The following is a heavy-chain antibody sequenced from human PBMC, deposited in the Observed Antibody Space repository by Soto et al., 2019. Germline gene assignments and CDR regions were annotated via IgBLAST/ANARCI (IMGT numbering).Heavy chain of an antibody. D-gene: IGHD3-3*01. Sequence: QVQLVQSGAEVKKPGASVKVSCKASGYTFTGYYMHWVRQAPGQGLEWMGWINPNSGGTNYAQKFKGWVTMTRDTSISTAYMELSRLRSDDTAVYYCAREIRGIFGVPNDYYYMDVWGKGTTVTVSS. V-gene: IGHV1-2*04. CDR1: GYTFTGYY. CDR2: INPNSGGT. CDR3: AREIRGIFGVPNDYYYMDV. J-gene: IGHJ6*03.